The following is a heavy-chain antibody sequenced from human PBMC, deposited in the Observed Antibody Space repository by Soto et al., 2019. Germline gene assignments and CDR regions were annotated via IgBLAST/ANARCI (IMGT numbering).Heavy chain of an antibody. J-gene: IGHJ4*02. CDR1: GYTFTSYD. CDR2: MNPNSGNT. V-gene: IGHV1-8*01. D-gene: IGHD3-3*01. Sequence: GASVKVSCKASGYTFTSYDINWVRQATGQGLEWMGWMNPNSGNTGYAQKFQGRVTMTRNTSISTAYMELSSLRSEDTAVYYCARGPTSFGVVIIAFDYWGQGTLVTVSS. CDR3: ARGPTSFGVVIIAFDY.